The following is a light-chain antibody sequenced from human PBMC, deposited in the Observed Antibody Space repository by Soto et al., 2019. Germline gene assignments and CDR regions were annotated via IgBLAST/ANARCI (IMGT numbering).Light chain of an antibody. CDR3: SSYTSSSTYV. CDR2: EVS. J-gene: IGLJ1*01. Sequence: QSALTQPASVSGSPGQSITISCTGTSSDVGGYNYVSWYQQHPGKAPRLMIYEVSNRPSGVSNRFSGSESGNTASLTISGLRAEDEADYYCSSYTSSSTYVFGTGTKVTVL. CDR1: SSDVGGYNY. V-gene: IGLV2-14*01.